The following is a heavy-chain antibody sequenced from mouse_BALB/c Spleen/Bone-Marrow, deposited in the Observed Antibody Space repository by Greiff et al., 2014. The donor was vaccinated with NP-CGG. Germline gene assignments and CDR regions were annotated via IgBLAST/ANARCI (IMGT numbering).Heavy chain of an antibody. CDR2: ILPGSGST. Sequence: QVQLKESGAELMKPGASVKISCKATGYTFSSYWIEWVKQRPGHGLEWIGEILPGSGSTNCNEKFKGKATFTADTSSNTAYMQLSSLTSEDSAVYYCARGDYFDYWGQGTTLTVSS. CDR3: ARGDYFDY. J-gene: IGHJ2*01. CDR1: GYTFSSYW. V-gene: IGHV1-9*01.